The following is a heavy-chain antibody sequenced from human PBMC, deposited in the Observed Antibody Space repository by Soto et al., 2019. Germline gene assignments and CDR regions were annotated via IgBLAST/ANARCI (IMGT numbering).Heavy chain of an antibody. J-gene: IGHJ6*03. V-gene: IGHV1-8*01. CDR2: MNPNSGNT. CDR3: ARGRVFWSGYHYYYMDV. Sequence: ASVKVSCKASGYTFTSYDINWVRQATGQGLGWMGWMNPNSGNTGYAQKFQGRVTMTRNTSISTAYMELSSLRSEDTAVYYCARGRVFWSGYHYYYMDVWGKGTTVTVSS. CDR1: GYTFTSYD. D-gene: IGHD3-3*01.